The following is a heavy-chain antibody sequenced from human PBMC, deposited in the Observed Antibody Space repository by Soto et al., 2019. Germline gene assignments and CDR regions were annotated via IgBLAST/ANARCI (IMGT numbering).Heavy chain of an antibody. CDR3: SRRAPEGFDP. Sequence: SETLSLTCAVSGGSFGSSAYYWGWIRQAPGKGLEWIGSINYSGTTYYNPSLKSRVTISVDTSKHHFSLKLSSVTAADTALYYCSRRAPEGFDPWGQGTLVTVSS. CDR1: GGSFGSSAYY. V-gene: IGHV4-39*02. CDR2: INYSGTT. J-gene: IGHJ5*02.